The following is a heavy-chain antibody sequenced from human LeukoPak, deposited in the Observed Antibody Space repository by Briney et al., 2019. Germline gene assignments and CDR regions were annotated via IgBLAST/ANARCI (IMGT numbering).Heavy chain of an antibody. D-gene: IGHD2-21*02. CDR3: ARVDCGGDCYSHY. CDR2: INHSGST. J-gene: IGHJ4*02. Sequence: PSETLSLTCTLSGGSISGYYWSWIRQPPGKGLEWIGEINHSGSTNYNPSLKSRVTISVDTSKNQFSLKLSSVTAADTAVYYCARVDCGGDCYSHYWGQGTLVTVSS. CDR1: GGSISGYY. V-gene: IGHV4-34*01.